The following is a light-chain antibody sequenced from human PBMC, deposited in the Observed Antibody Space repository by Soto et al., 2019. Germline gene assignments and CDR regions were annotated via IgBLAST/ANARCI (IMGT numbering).Light chain of an antibody. CDR3: QQYYSTPPT. CDR1: QSVLYSSNNKNY. J-gene: IGKJ2*01. Sequence: IVMTQSPDSLAVSLGERATINCKPSQSVLYSSNNKNYLAWYQQKPGQPPKLLIYWASTRESGVPDRFSGSGSGTDFTLPISSLQADDVAVYYCQQYYSTPPTFGQGTKLEIK. CDR2: WAS. V-gene: IGKV4-1*01.